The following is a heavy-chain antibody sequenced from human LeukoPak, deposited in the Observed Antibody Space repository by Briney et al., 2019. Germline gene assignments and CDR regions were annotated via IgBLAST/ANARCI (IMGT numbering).Heavy chain of an antibody. CDR2: IYSSVST. Sequence: SETPSLTSTVPGGSTRGYSSRWIREPLRERLGWIGYIYSSVSTNYNPSFKSRVTISVDTSKNQFSLKLSSVTAADTAVYYCARHSMRHGYNSYYFDYWGQGTLVTVSS. J-gene: IGHJ4*02. CDR3: ARHSMRHGYNSYYFDY. D-gene: IGHD5-24*01. CDR1: GGSTRGYS. V-gene: IGHV4-59*08.